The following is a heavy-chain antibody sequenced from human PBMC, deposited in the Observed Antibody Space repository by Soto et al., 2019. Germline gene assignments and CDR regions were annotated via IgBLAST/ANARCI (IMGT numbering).Heavy chain of an antibody. V-gene: IGHV4-34*01. CDR2: INHSGST. D-gene: IGHD3-3*01. J-gene: IGHJ5*02. CDR1: GGSFIGYY. CDR3: ARVVVEDDFWSGYPNWFDP. Sequence: SETLSLTCAVYGGSFIGYYWSWIRQPPGKGLEWTGEINHSGSTNYNPSLKSRVTISVDTSKNQFSLKLSSVTAADTAVYYCARVVVEDDFWSGYPNWFDPWGQGTLVTVSS.